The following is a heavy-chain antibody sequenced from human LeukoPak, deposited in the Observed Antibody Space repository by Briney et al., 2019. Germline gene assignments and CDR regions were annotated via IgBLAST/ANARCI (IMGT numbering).Heavy chain of an antibody. J-gene: IGHJ6*03. CDR1: GFTFSSYG. CDR3: AKAEGPIYGGYYYYMDV. V-gene: IGHV3-30*02. Sequence: GGSLRLSCAASGFTFSSYGMHWVRQAPGKGLEWVAFIRYDGSNKYYADSVKGRFTISRDNSKNTLYLQMNGLRAEDTAVYYCAKAEGPIYGGYYYYMDVWGKGTTVTVSS. D-gene: IGHD3-10*02. CDR2: IRYDGSNK.